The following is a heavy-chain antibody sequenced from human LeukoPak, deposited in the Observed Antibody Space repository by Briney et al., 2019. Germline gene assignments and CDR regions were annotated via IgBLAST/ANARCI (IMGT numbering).Heavy chain of an antibody. Sequence: GGSLRLSCAASGFTFSSYWMNWVRQAPGKGLEWVSYISDSSSIIYYADSVKGRFTISRDNAKNSLYLQMDSLRAEDTAMYYCARGPYGDYVDAFDIWGQGTMVTVSS. V-gene: IGHV3-48*01. D-gene: IGHD4-17*01. CDR1: GFTFSSYW. CDR2: ISDSSSII. J-gene: IGHJ3*02. CDR3: ARGPYGDYVDAFDI.